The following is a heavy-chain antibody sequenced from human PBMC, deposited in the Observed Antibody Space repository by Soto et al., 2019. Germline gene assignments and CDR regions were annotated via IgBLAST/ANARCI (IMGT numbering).Heavy chain of an antibody. CDR3: ARYSGKYQGPIDY. V-gene: IGHV3-30*03. CDR2: ISYDGSNK. Sequence: GGSLRFSCAASGFTFSHYGIHWVRQAPGKGLEWLAVISYDGSNKHYADSVEGRFTVSRDNSKNTLYLQMNSLRAEDTAVYFCARYSGKYQGPIDYWGQGTLVTVSS. CDR1: GFTFSHYG. D-gene: IGHD1-26*01. J-gene: IGHJ4*02.